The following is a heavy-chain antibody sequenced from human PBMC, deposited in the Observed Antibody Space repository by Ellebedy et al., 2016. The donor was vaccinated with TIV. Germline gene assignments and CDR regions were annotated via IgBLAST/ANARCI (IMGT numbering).Heavy chain of an antibody. CDR3: ALRQLAGPFDN. V-gene: IGHV4-4*02. Sequence: MPGGSLRLSCAVSGGSISNTNWWSWVRQPPGKGLEWIGGVYQSGSITYNPSLQGRVTISVDKTWHQLSLNLNSVTAADTAVYYCALRQLAGPFDNWGRGTLATVSS. J-gene: IGHJ4*02. CDR2: VYQSGSI. D-gene: IGHD6-19*01. CDR1: GGSISNTNW.